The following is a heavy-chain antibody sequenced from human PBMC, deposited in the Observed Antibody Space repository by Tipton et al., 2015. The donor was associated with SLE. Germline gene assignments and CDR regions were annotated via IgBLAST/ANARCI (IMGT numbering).Heavy chain of an antibody. V-gene: IGHV3-9*01. CDR1: GFTFDDYA. J-gene: IGHJ3*02. D-gene: IGHD3-22*01. CDR3: AKDQHITMIVGAFDI. Sequence: SLRLSCAASGFTFDDYAMHWVRQAPGKGLEWVSGISWNSGSIGYADSVKSRFTISRDNTKNSLYLQMNSLRAEDTSFYYCAKDQHITMIVGAFDIWGQGTMVTVSS. CDR2: ISWNSGSI.